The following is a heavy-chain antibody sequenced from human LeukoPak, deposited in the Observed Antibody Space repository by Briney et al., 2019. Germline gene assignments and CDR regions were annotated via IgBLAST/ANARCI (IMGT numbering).Heavy chain of an antibody. CDR1: GYTFTSYA. CDR2: INTNTGNP. V-gene: IGHV7-4-1*02. D-gene: IGHD3-3*01. J-gene: IGHJ4*02. Sequence: ASVKVSCKASGYTFTSYAMNWVRQPPGQGLEWMGWINTNTGNPTYAQGFTGRFVFSLDTSVSTAYLQISSLKAEDTAVYYCASDDPLDFWSGLEWGQGTLVTASS. CDR3: ASDDPLDFWSGLE.